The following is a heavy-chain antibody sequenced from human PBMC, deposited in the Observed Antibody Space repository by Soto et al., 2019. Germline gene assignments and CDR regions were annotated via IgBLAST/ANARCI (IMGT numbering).Heavy chain of an antibody. CDR1: GHTFTSYY. J-gene: IGHJ4*02. D-gene: IGHD3-22*01. V-gene: IGHV1-46*01. CDR3: ATRSSRTYYYDSSGYALDY. CDR2: INPSGGST. Sequence: ASVKVSCKASGHTFTSYYMHWVRQAPGQGLEWMGIINPSGGSTSYAQKFQGRVTMTRDTSTSTVYMELSSLRSEDTAVYYCATRSSRTYYYDSSGYALDYWGQGTLVTVSS.